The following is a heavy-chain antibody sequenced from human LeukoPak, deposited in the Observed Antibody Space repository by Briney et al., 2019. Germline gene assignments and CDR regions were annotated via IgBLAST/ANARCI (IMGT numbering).Heavy chain of an antibody. CDR3: TTRITIFGVVLGP. CDR1: GFTVSNAW. D-gene: IGHD3-3*01. CDR2: MKSKADGGAT. J-gene: IGHJ5*02. Sequence: GGSLRLSCAASGFTVSNAWMSWVRQAPGKGLEWIGRMKSKADGGATEYAAPVKGRFTISRDDSKNTLYLQMNSLKTEDSAVYYCTTRITIFGVVLGPWGQGTLVTVSS. V-gene: IGHV3-15*01.